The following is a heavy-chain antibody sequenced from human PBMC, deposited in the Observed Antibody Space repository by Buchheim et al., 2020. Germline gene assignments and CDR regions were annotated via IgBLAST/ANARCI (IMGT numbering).Heavy chain of an antibody. CDR3: ARDSGGIAAAGTMDY. V-gene: IGHV4-59*01. Sequence: QVQLQESGPGLVKPSETLSLTCTVSGGPISSYYWSWIRQPPGKGLEWIGYIYYSGSTHYNPSLKSRVTISGETSKNQFSLKLSSVTAADTAVYYCARDSGGIAAAGTMDYWGQGTL. CDR2: IYYSGST. CDR1: GGPISSYY. D-gene: IGHD6-13*01. J-gene: IGHJ4*02.